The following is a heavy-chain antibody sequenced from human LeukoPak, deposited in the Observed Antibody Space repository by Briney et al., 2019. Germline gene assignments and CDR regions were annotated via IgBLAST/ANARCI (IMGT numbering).Heavy chain of an antibody. CDR3: ARVLYGYSYGSDYYYYYMDV. J-gene: IGHJ6*03. CDR2: IYYSGRT. Sequence: SETLSLTCTVSGGSISTYYWSWIRQPPGKGLEWIGYIYYSGRTNYNPSLKSRVTISVDTSKNQFSLKLSSVTAADTAVYYCARVLYGYSYGSDYYYYYMDVWGKGTTVTVSS. V-gene: IGHV4-59*01. CDR1: GGSISTYY. D-gene: IGHD5-18*01.